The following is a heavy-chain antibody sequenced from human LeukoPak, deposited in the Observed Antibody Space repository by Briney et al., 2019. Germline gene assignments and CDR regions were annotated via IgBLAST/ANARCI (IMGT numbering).Heavy chain of an antibody. CDR1: GYTLTELS. CDR2: FDPEDGET. CDR3: ARDMCSGGTCYARAIPFDY. J-gene: IGHJ4*02. Sequence: ASVKVSCKFSGYTLTELSMHWVRQAPGKGLEWMGGFDPEDGETIYAQKLQGRVTMTTDTSTSTAYMELRSLRSDDTAVYYCARDMCSGGTCYARAIPFDYWGQGSLVTVSS. V-gene: IGHV1-24*01. D-gene: IGHD2-15*01.